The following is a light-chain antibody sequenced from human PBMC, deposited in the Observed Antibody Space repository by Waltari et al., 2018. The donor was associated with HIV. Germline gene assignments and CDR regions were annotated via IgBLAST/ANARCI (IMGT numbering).Light chain of an antibody. V-gene: IGLV2-14*01. CDR3: SSYTTSNTYV. J-gene: IGLJ1*01. CDR1: SSDIGSYNY. CDR2: RVK. Sequence: QSALAQPASVSGSPGQSITFSCPGTSSDIGSYNYVSWYQKHPDKAPKVIIYRVKSRPSGVSDRFSGSKSGNTASLTISGLQAEDEADYYCSSYTTSNTYVFGRGTTVSVL.